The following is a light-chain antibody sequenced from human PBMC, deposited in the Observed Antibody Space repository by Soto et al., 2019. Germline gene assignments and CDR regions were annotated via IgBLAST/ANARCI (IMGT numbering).Light chain of an antibody. CDR1: QSLSSTY. Sequence: EIVLRQSPGTLSLSPGERAPRSCSDSQSLSSTYLAWYQQKPGQAPRLLIYGASNRATGIPDRFSGSGSGTDFTLTISRLEPEDFAVYYCQQYGSSPQTFGQGTKVDIK. CDR3: QQYGSSPQT. J-gene: IGKJ1*01. V-gene: IGKV3-20*01. CDR2: GAS.